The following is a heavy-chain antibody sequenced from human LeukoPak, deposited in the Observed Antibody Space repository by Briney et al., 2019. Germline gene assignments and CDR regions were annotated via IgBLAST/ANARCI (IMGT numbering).Heavy chain of an antibody. CDR1: GYTLTELS. CDR3: ATDRYGDYGFDY. D-gene: IGHD4-17*01. J-gene: IGHJ4*02. Sequence: ASVKVSCKVSGYTLTELSMHWVRQAPGRGLEWMGGFDPEDGETIYAQKFQGRVTMTEDTSTDTANMELSSLRSEDTAVYYCATDRYGDYGFDYWGQGTLVTVSS. CDR2: FDPEDGET. V-gene: IGHV1-24*01.